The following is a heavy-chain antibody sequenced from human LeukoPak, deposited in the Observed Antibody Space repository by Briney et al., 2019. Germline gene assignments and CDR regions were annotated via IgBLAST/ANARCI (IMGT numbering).Heavy chain of an antibody. V-gene: IGHV1-46*01. J-gene: IGHJ6*02. CDR3: ARIGGYDSSGYAVDV. CDR1: GYTFTSYY. D-gene: IGHD3-22*01. CDR2: INPSGGST. Sequence: ASVKVSCKASGYTFTSYYMHWARQAPGQGLEWMGIINPSGGSTSYAQKFQGRVTMTRDTSTSTVYMELSSLRSEDTAVYYCARIGGYDSSGYAVDVWGQGTTVTVSS.